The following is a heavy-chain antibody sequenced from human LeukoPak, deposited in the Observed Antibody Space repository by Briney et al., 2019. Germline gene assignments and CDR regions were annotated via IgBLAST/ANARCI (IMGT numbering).Heavy chain of an antibody. J-gene: IGHJ4*02. V-gene: IGHV3-48*03. CDR1: GFTFSSYE. CDR3: VRDRGWLSNPGYFDY. D-gene: IGHD3-22*01. CDR2: ISSNGSTI. Sequence: GGSLRLSCAASGFTFSSYEMNWVRQAPGKGLEWVSYISSNGSTIYYADSEKGRFTISRDNPKKSLYLQMNSLRAEDTAVYYCVRDRGWLSNPGYFDYWGRGTLVTVSS.